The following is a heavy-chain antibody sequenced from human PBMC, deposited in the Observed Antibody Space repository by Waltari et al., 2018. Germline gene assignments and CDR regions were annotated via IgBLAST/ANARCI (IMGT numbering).Heavy chain of an antibody. J-gene: IGHJ4*02. D-gene: IGHD3-22*01. CDR1: GYTFTGYY. Sequence: QVQLVQSGAEVKKPGASVKVSCKASGYTFTGYYMHWVRQAPGQGLEWMGRINPNSGGTNYAQKCQGRVTMTRDTSISTAYMELSRLRSDDTAVYYCARDHSSGSTTPDYWGQGTLVTVSS. V-gene: IGHV1-2*06. CDR3: ARDHSSGSTTPDY. CDR2: INPNSGGT.